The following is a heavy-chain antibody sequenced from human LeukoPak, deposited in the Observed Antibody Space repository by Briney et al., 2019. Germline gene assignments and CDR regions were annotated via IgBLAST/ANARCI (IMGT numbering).Heavy chain of an antibody. D-gene: IGHD7-27*01. V-gene: IGHV4-31*03. Sequence: SETLSLTCSVSGGSISNDGYYWSWIRQHPGKGLEWLGYIYYSGSTYYNPSLKSRVTLSVDTSKSQFSLRLSSVTAADTAVYYRARGLTGDQFFDPWGQGTLVTVSS. CDR2: IYYSGST. J-gene: IGHJ5*02. CDR1: GGSISNDGYY. CDR3: ARGLTGDQFFDP.